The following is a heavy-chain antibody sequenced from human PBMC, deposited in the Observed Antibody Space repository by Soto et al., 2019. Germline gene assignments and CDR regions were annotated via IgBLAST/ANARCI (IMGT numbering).Heavy chain of an antibody. CDR1: GFAFSRSA. D-gene: IGHD3-16*01. CDR3: AKGGYRHAYD. V-gene: IGHV3-23*01. CDR2: ISEGGGTT. Sequence: EVQLLESGGGLIQPWGSLRLSCAASGFAFSRSAMAWVRQAPEKGLEWVSSISEGGGTTFYAGSVEGRFTISRDNSKNTLYLQMNSVRADDTAVYYCAKGGYRHAYDWGRGTLVTVSS. J-gene: IGHJ4*02.